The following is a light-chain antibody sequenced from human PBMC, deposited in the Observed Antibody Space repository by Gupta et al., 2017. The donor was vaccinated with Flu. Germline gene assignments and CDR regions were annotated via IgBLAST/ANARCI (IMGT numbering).Light chain of an antibody. CDR1: QSVSTK. J-gene: IGKJ4*01. CDR2: DAS. V-gene: IGKV3-15*01. CDR3: QQNNNWPLT. Sequence: EIVMTQSLATLSVSPGERATLSCRASQSVSTKLAWYQQKPGQAPRLLILDASTRATGIPARFSGSGSGTEFTLTISSLQSEDFAVYYCQQNNNWPLTFGGGTKVEIK.